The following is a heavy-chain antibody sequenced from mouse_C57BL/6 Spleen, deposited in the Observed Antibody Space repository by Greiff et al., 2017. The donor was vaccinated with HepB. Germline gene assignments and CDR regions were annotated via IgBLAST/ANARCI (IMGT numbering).Heavy chain of an antibody. CDR2: ISSGSSTI. CDR1: GFTFSDYG. J-gene: IGHJ4*01. D-gene: IGHD1-1*02. Sequence: EVHLVESGGGLVKPGGSLKLSCAASGFTFSDYGMHWVRQAPEKGLEWVAYISSGSSTIYYADTVKGRFTISRDNAKNTLFLQMTSLRSEDTAMYYCATPYGNYAMDYWGQGTSVTVSS. CDR3: ATPYGNYAMDY. V-gene: IGHV5-17*01.